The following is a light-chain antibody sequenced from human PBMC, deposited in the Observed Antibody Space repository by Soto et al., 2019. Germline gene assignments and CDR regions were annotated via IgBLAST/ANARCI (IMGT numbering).Light chain of an antibody. J-gene: IGKJ1*01. CDR3: EQYGSSPRT. V-gene: IGKV3-20*01. CDR1: QSVSSNY. Sequence: EIVLTQSPGTLSLSPGERATLSSRASQSVSSNYFAWYQQKPGQAPRLLIYGVSSRATDIPDRFSGSGSGTDFTLTISRLEPEDFAVYYCEQYGSSPRTFGQGTKVDTK. CDR2: GVS.